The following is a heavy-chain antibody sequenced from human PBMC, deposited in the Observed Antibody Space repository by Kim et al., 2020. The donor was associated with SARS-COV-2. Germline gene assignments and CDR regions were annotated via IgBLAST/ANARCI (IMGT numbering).Heavy chain of an antibody. CDR2: IIPIFGTA. CDR3: VRTPYDFWSRTTIPGRLDY. V-gene: IGHV1-69*13. Sequence: SVKVSCKASGGTFSSYAISWVRQAPGQGLEWMGGIIPIFGTANYAQKFQGRVTITADESTSTAYMELSSLRSEDTAVYYCVRTPYDFWSRTTIPGRLDYWGQGTLVTVSS. D-gene: IGHD3-3*01. CDR1: GGTFSSYA. J-gene: IGHJ4*02.